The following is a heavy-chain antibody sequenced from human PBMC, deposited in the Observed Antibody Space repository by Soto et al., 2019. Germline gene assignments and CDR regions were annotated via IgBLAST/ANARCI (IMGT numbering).Heavy chain of an antibody. D-gene: IGHD6-19*01. CDR1: GFFFSSYT. V-gene: IGHV3-23*01. CDR2: FSATSENT. CDR3: ARARDQQWVRLPFDY. J-gene: IGHJ4*02. Sequence: EVQLLESGGGLVQPGGSLRLSCVGSGFFFSSYTMTWVRQAPGKGLEWVSSFSATSENTYYADSARGRFTISRDNTKNSLFLQMNSLTAEDTAMYYCARARDQQWVRLPFDYWGQGSLVIVSS.